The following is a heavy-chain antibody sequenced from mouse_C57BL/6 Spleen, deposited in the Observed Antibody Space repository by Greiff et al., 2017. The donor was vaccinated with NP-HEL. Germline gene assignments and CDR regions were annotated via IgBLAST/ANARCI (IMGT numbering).Heavy chain of an antibody. CDR1: GFTFSDYG. CDR3: ASFDYDGKNAMDY. CDR2: ISSGSSTI. Sequence: EVKLMESGGGLVKPGGSLKLSCAASGFTFSDYGMHWVRQAPEKGLEWVAYISSGSSTIYYADTVKGRFTISRDNAKNTLFLQMTRLRSEDTAMYYCASFDYDGKNAMDYWGQGTSVTVSS. V-gene: IGHV5-17*01. D-gene: IGHD2-4*01. J-gene: IGHJ4*01.